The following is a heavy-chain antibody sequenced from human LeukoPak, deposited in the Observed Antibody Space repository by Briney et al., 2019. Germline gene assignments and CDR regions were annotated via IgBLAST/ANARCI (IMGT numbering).Heavy chain of an antibody. CDR1: GFTFSSHA. J-gene: IGHJ6*03. CDR3: AKVGSSVTTYYYYYMDV. D-gene: IGHD4-17*01. CDR2: ISGSDGNT. Sequence: GGSLRLSCAASGFTFSSHAMSWVRQAPGKGLEWVSAISGSDGNTYYADSVKGRFTISRDNSKNTLYMHMNNVRAEGTARYYCAKVGSSVTTYYYYYMDVWGKGTTVTVSS. V-gene: IGHV3-23*01.